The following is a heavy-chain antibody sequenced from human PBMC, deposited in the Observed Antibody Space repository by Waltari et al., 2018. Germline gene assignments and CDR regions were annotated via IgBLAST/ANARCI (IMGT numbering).Heavy chain of an antibody. CDR3: AKGLYDFWSGYSSPFDY. CDR1: GFTFSSYG. V-gene: IGHV3-33*06. CDR2: IWYDGSNK. D-gene: IGHD3-3*01. Sequence: QVQLVESGGGVVQPGRSLRLSCAASGFTFSSYGMHWVRQDPGKGLEWVAVIWYDGSNKYYADSVKGRFTISRDNSKNTLYLQMNSLRAEDTAVYYCAKGLYDFWSGYSSPFDYWGQGTLVTVSS. J-gene: IGHJ4*02.